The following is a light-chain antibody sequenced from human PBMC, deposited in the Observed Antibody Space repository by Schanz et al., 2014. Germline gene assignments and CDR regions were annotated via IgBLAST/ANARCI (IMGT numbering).Light chain of an antibody. Sequence: EIVLTQSPGTLSLSPGERATLSCRASQSVSSSYLAWYQQKPGQAPRLLIYGASSRATGIPDRFSGSGSGTDFTLTISRLQPEDFAVYYCQHYGSSLLGTFGGGTKVEI. J-gene: IGKJ4*01. CDR3: QHYGSSLLGT. CDR1: QSVSSSY. CDR2: GAS. V-gene: IGKV3-20*01.